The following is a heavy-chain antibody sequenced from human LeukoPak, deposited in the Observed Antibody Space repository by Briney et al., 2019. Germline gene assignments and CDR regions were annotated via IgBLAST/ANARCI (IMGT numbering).Heavy chain of an antibody. J-gene: IGHJ4*02. Sequence: SSETLSLTCTVSGGSISGYYWSWIRQPPGKGLEWIGYVYYSGNTKYNPSLKSRVTMSVDTSKNQFSLRLSSVTARDTAVYYCARHGDSSSYYFDYWGQGTLVTVSS. CDR3: ARHGDSSSYYFDY. D-gene: IGHD6-6*01. V-gene: IGHV4-59*08. CDR2: VYYSGNT. CDR1: GGSISGYY.